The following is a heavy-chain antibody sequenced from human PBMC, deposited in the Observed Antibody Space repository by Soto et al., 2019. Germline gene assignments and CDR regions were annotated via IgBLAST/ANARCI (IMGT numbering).Heavy chain of an antibody. J-gene: IGHJ4*02. D-gene: IGHD3-16*02. V-gene: IGHV4-34*01. CDR2: INHSGST. CDR1: GGSFIGYY. Sequence: SETLSLTCAFYGGSFIGYYWSWIRQPPGKGLEWIGEINHSGSTNYNPSLKSRVTISVDTSKNQFSLKLSSVTAADTAVYYCARGKLSDYVWGSYRYHFDYWGQGTVVTVSS. CDR3: ARGKLSDYVWGSYRYHFDY.